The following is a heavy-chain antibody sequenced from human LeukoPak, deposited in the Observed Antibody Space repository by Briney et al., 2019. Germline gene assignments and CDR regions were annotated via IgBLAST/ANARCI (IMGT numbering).Heavy chain of an antibody. J-gene: IGHJ4*02. Sequence: PSETLSLTCTVSGGSISSSSYYWGWIRQPPGKGLEWIGSIYYSGSTYYNPSLKSRLTISVDTSKNQFSLRRSSVTAADTAVYYCARHQAVVMDSSDCCSEGTLVT. CDR3: ARHQAVVMDSSDC. CDR1: GGSISSSSYY. CDR2: IYYSGST. D-gene: IGHD2-8*01. V-gene: IGHV4-39*01.